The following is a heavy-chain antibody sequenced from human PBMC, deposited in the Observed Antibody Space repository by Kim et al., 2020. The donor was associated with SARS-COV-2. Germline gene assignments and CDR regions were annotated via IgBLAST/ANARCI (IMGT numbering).Heavy chain of an antibody. D-gene: IGHD6-6*01. V-gene: IGHV3-33*01. Sequence: GGSLRLSCAASGFTFSSYGMHWVRQAPGKGLEWVAVIWYDGSNKYYADSVKGRFTISRDNSKNTLYLQMNSLRAEDTAVYYCARDGSIAARGKYYYYYYGMDVWGQGTTVTVSS. CDR2: IWYDGSNK. J-gene: IGHJ6*02. CDR3: ARDGSIAARGKYYYYYYGMDV. CDR1: GFTFSSYG.